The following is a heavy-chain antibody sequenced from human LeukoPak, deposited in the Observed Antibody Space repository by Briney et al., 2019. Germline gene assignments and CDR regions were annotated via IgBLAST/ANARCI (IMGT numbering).Heavy chain of an antibody. V-gene: IGHV3-48*03. CDR3: ARVRRLREFDY. CDR2: ISRTGNSI. D-gene: IGHD5-12*01. Sequence: QPGGSLRLSFAASGFTLSSYEMNWVRLAPGKGLEWISYISRTGNSIYYADSVKGRFTISRGSAKNSLYLQMNSLRAEDTAVYYCARVRRLREFDYWGQGTLVTVSS. CDR1: GFTLSSYE. J-gene: IGHJ4*02.